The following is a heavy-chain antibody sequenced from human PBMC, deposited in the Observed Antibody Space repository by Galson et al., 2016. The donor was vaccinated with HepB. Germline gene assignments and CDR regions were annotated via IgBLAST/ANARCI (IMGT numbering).Heavy chain of an antibody. CDR3: ARWGSSWQPMGYFDY. D-gene: IGHD6-13*01. Sequence: SLRLSCAASGFTVSSNYMSWVRQAPGKGLEWVSVIYSGGSTYYADSVKGRFTISRDNSKNTLYLQMNTLRAEDTAVYCCARWGSSWQPMGYFDYWGQGTLVTVSS. J-gene: IGHJ4*02. CDR2: IYSGGST. CDR1: GFTVSSNY. V-gene: IGHV3-53*01.